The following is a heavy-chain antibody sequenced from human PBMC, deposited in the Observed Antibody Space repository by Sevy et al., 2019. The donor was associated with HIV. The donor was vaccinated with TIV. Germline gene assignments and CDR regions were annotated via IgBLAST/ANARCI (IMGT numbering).Heavy chain of an antibody. Sequence: GGSLRLSCAASGFTFNNYFMGWVRKAPGKGLEWIANINQDGSQKNYVDSVKGQFTITRDNARNLVSLQMNSLRVDDTAVYYCARELWPGDYWGQGTLVTVSS. CDR3: ARELWPGDY. CDR2: INQDGSQK. J-gene: IGHJ4*02. V-gene: IGHV3-7*01. CDR1: GFTFNNYF. D-gene: IGHD2-21*01.